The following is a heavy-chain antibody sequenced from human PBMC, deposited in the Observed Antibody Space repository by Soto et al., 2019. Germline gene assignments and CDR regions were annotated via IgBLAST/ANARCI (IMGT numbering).Heavy chain of an antibody. D-gene: IGHD3-3*01. V-gene: IGHV2-5*02. CDR3: AHRVLRTVFGLVTTTAIYFDF. Sequence: QITLNESGPTVVRPTETLTLTCRFSGFSLTTSGVGVGWIRQSPGKAPEWLALIYWEDDKRYSASLKSRLTIPKDTPKNPVVLTVSDLDPTDTATYYCAHRVLRTVFGLVTTTAIYFDFWGQGTPVAVSS. J-gene: IGHJ4*02. CDR1: GFSLTTSGVG. CDR2: IYWEDDK.